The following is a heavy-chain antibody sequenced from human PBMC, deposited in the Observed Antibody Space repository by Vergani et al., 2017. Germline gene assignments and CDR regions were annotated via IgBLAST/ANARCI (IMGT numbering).Heavy chain of an antibody. Sequence: QVQILQSGEGVVQPGGSLRLSCTLSGFTLNTYGIHWVRQAPGKGLEWVSFIRYDGSSEYYGDSVKGRFTISRDKSQNTVNLQMNSLRTEDTAVYFCANSVIAGNVGVAYFGMDVWGRGTTVTVSS. V-gene: IGHV3-30*02. CDR2: IRYDGSSE. D-gene: IGHD2/OR15-2a*01. J-gene: IGHJ6*02. CDR3: ANSVIAGNVGVAYFGMDV. CDR1: GFTLNTYG.